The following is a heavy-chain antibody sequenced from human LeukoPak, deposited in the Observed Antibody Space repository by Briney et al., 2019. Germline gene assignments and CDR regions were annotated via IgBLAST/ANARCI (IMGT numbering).Heavy chain of an antibody. J-gene: IGHJ5*02. CDR1: GGSFSGYY. CDR3: ARWYYDILTGYQNWFDP. V-gene: IGHV4-34*01. D-gene: IGHD3-9*01. Sequence: SETLSLTCAVYGGSFSGYYWSWIRQPPGKGLEWIGSIYYSGSTYYNPSLKSRVTISVDTSKNQFSLKLSSVTAADTAVYYCARWYYDILTGYQNWFDPWGQGTLVTVSS. CDR2: IYYSGST.